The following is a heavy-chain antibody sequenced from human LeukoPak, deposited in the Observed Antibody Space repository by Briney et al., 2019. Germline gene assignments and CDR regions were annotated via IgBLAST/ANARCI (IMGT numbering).Heavy chain of an antibody. CDR3: ASHFWNYYRIDY. Sequence: GGSLRLSCAASGFSFSTYTMNWARQAPGKGLEWVSSISGSGSYIYYADSVKGRFTISRDNAKNSLYLQMISLRAEDTAIYYCASHFWNYYRIDYWGQGILVTVSS. CDR2: ISGSGSYI. CDR1: GFSFSTYT. V-gene: IGHV3-21*01. D-gene: IGHD3-3*02. J-gene: IGHJ4*02.